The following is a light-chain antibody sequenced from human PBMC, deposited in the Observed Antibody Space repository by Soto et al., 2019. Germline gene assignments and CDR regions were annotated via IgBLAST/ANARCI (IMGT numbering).Light chain of an antibody. CDR2: VAS. CDR3: QQLHTYPNT. Sequence: IQLTQSPSSLSASVGDRVAITCRASQDINTYLAWYQQKPGRAPRLLISVASTLHSGVPSRFSGSGSETDCTITISRLQPEDFATYYCQQLHTYPNTFAKGTALDIK. J-gene: IGKJ2*01. V-gene: IGKV1-9*01. CDR1: QDINTY.